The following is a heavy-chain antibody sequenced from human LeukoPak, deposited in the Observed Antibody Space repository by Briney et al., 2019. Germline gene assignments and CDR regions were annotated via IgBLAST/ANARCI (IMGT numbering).Heavy chain of an antibody. CDR3: ARGSGYYADAFDI. CDR1: GGSFSGYY. V-gene: IGHV4-34*01. Sequence: SETLSLTCAVYGGSFSGYYWSWIRQPPGKGLEWIGEINHSGSTNYNPSLKSRVTISVDTSKNQFSLKLSSVTAADTAVYYCARGSGYYADAFDIWGQGTVVTVSS. J-gene: IGHJ3*02. D-gene: IGHD3-22*01. CDR2: INHSGST.